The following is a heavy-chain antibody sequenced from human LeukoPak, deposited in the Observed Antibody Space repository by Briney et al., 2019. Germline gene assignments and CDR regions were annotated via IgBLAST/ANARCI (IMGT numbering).Heavy chain of an antibody. D-gene: IGHD5-18*01. CDR2: IYPGDSDT. V-gene: IGHV5-51*01. J-gene: IGHJ4*02. Sequence: GESLKISCKGSGYSFTTYWIGWVRQMPGKGLEWMGIIYPGDSDTRYSPSFQGQVTISADKSISTAYLQWSSLKASDTAMYYCASPTSYSYGHLNYWGQGTLVTVSS. CDR3: ASPTSYSYGHLNY. CDR1: GYSFTTYW.